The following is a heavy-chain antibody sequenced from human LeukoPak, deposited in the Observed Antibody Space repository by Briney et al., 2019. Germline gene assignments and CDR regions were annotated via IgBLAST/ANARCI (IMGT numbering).Heavy chain of an antibody. CDR1: GGSISSGSYY. V-gene: IGHV4-61*02. CDR2: IYTSGST. J-gene: IGHJ6*03. Sequence: SETLSLTCTVSGGSISSGSYYWSWIRQPAGKGLEWIGRIYTSGSTNYNPSLKSRVTISVDTSKNQFSLKLSSVTAADTAVYYCARHKDYYYSYMDVWGKGTTVTISS. CDR3: ARHKDYYYSYMDV.